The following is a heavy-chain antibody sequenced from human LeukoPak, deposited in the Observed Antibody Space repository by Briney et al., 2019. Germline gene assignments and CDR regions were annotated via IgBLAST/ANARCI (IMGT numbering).Heavy chain of an antibody. J-gene: IGHJ4*02. Sequence: PSETLSLTCTVSGGSISSYYWSWIRQPPGKGLEWIGYIYYSGSTNCNPSLKSRVTISVDTSKNQFSLKLSSVTAADTAVYYCARDRGGSYYYLFDYWGQGTLVTVSS. CDR3: ARDRGGSYYYLFDY. D-gene: IGHD1-26*01. V-gene: IGHV4-59*01. CDR2: IYYSGST. CDR1: GGSISSYY.